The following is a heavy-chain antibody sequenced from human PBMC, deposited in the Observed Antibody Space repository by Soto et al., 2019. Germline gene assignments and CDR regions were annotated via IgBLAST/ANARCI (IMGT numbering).Heavy chain of an antibody. CDR2: ISLYSDGT. Sequence: GASVKVSCKTSGYTFSNYCITWVRQAPGQPLEWLGWISLYSDGTNYAQKFQGRVSMTTDTSTTTAYMELRSPRSDDTAVYYCARVVPGAEAWFGPWGQGTLVNVSS. J-gene: IGHJ5*02. D-gene: IGHD2-2*01. CDR1: GYTFSNYC. V-gene: IGHV1-18*01. CDR3: ARVVPGAEAWFGP.